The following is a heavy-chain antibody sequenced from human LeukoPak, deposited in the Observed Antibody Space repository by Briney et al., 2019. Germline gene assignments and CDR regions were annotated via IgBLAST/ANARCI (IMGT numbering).Heavy chain of an antibody. V-gene: IGHV4-59*12. D-gene: IGHD3-22*01. CDR2: ISYTGST. J-gene: IGHJ3*02. Sequence: PWKTLSLTCTVSGGSISSYYWSWIRQPPGKGLEWIGYISYTGSTNYNPSLKSRVTISVDKSKNQFSLKLSSVTAADTAVYYCAGDSSGYLGAFDIWGQGTMVTVSS. CDR3: AGDSSGYLGAFDI. CDR1: GGSISSYY.